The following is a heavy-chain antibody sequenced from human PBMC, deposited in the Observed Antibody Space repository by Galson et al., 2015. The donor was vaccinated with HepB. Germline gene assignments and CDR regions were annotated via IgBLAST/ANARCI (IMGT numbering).Heavy chain of an antibody. D-gene: IGHD3-3*01. CDR1: GFTFSFDS. CDR3: WLYYDFWSGPYYYYYYMDV. CDR2: ISSSSSSI. Sequence: SLRLSCAASGFTFSFDSMNWVRQAPGRGLEWISFISSSSSSISYADSVKGRFTISRDNAKNSLYLQMNSLRAEDTAVYYCWLYYDFWSGPYYYYYYMDVWGKGTTVTVSS. V-gene: IGHV3-21*01. J-gene: IGHJ6*03.